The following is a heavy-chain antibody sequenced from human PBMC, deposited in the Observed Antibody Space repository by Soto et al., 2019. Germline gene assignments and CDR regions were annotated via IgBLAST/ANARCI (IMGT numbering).Heavy chain of an antibody. Sequence: ASVKVSCKASGYTFTGYYMHWVRQAPGQGLEWMGWINPNSGGTNYAQKFQGWVTMTRDTSISAAYMELSRLRSDDTAVYYCARGPHGYYYYGMDVWGQGTTVTVSS. CDR2: INPNSGGT. CDR1: GYTFTGYY. J-gene: IGHJ6*02. CDR3: ARGPHGYYYYGMDV. V-gene: IGHV1-2*04.